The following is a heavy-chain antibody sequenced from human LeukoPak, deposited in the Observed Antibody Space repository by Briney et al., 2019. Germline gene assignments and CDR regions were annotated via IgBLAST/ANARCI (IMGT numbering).Heavy chain of an antibody. V-gene: IGHV3-30-3*01. D-gene: IGHD3-10*01. CDR2: ITYDGSNE. CDR1: GFTFSGYA. CDR3: ARVGYYASGPFSYFDY. J-gene: IGHJ4*02. Sequence: GRSLRLSCAASGFTFSGYAMHWVRQAPGKGLEWVAVITYDGSNEYYADSVKGRFTISRDNSKNTLYLQMNSLSVEDTAVYYCARVGYYASGPFSYFDYWGQGTLVTVSS.